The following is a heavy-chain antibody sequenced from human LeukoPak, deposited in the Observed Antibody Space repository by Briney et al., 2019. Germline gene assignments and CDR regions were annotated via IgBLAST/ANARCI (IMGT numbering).Heavy chain of an antibody. CDR2: ISGSGGST. CDR1: GLTFSSYA. V-gene: IGHV3-23*01. Sequence: SGESLRLSCAASGLTFSSYAMSWVRQAPGKGLEWVSPISGSGGSTYYADSVKGRFTISRDNSKNTLYLQMNSLRAEDTAVYYCAKDISYYDSSGYSPDPDYFDYWGQGTLVTVSS. J-gene: IGHJ4*02. CDR3: AKDISYYDSSGYSPDPDYFDY. D-gene: IGHD3-22*01.